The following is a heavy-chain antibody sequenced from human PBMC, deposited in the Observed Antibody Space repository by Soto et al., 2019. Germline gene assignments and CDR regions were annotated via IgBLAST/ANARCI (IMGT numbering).Heavy chain of an antibody. CDR2: IYWNDDK. CDR3: ARMNVDSYQFYYAMDV. Sequence: ESGPTLVNPTQTLTLTCTFSGFSLSTSGVGVGWIRQPPGKALEWLALIYWNDDKRYSPSLKSRLTITKDTSKNQVVLTMTNMDPVDTATYYCARMNVDSYQFYYAMDVWGQGTTVTVSS. D-gene: IGHD4-17*01. J-gene: IGHJ6*02. CDR1: GFSLSTSGVG. V-gene: IGHV2-5*01.